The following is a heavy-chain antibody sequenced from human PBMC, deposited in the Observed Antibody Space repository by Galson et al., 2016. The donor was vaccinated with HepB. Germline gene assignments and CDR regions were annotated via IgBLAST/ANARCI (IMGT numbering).Heavy chain of an antibody. CDR3: ARMTRPDFHFDF. Sequence: PALVKPTQTLTLTCTFSGFSLSTSGVCVGWIRQPPGKALEWLALIDRDDDRYYSPSLKTRLTISRNTSKNQVVLTMTNMDPVDTGTYFCARMTRPDFHFDFWGQGALVTVSS. J-gene: IGHJ4*02. D-gene: IGHD1-14*01. V-gene: IGHV2-70*01. CDR1: GFSLSTSGVC. CDR2: IDRDDDR.